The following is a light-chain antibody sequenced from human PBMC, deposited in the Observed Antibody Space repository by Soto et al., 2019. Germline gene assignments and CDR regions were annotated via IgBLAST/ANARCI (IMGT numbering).Light chain of an antibody. CDR3: QKYNSAPQT. J-gene: IGKJ1*01. CDR2: DAS. CDR1: QSISSW. Sequence: DIQRTQSPSTLSASVGDRVTITCRASQSISSWLAWYQQKPGKAPKLLIYDASSLESGVPSRFSGSGSGTEFTLTISSLQPEDVATYYCQKYNSAPQTFGQGTKVDI. V-gene: IGKV1-5*01.